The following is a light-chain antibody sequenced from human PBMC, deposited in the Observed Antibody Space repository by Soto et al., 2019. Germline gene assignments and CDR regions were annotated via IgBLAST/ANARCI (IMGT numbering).Light chain of an antibody. J-gene: IGKJ1*01. CDR3: QQYINWPQT. Sequence: EIVMTQSPATLSVSPGERATLSCRASQSVSSNLAWYQQKPGQAPRLLIYGASTRATGIPARFSGSGSGTEFTLTISSLQSEDFAVYYCQQYINWPQTFGQGTKVEI. CDR1: QSVSSN. V-gene: IGKV3-15*01. CDR2: GAS.